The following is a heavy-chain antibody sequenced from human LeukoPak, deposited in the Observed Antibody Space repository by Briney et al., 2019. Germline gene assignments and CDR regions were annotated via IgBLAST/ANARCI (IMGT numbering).Heavy chain of an antibody. J-gene: IGHJ4*02. CDR1: GFTFDDYG. CDR3: AKDRDYYLVGFFDY. Sequence: GGSLRLSCAASGFTFDDYGMSWVRQAPGKGLEWVSGINWNGGSTGYADSVKGRFTISRDNSKNTLYLQMNSLRAEDTALYYCAKDRDYYLVGFFDYWGQGTLVTVSS. V-gene: IGHV3-20*04. D-gene: IGHD3-10*01. CDR2: INWNGGST.